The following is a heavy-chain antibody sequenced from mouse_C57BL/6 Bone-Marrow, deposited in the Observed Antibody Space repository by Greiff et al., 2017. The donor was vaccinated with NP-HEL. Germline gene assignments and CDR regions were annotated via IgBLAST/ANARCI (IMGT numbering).Heavy chain of an antibody. CDR3: ATYGYDDAMDY. CDR2: ISDGGSYT. V-gene: IGHV5-4*01. Sequence: EVQVVESGGGLVKPGGSLKLSCAASGFTFSSYAMSWVRQTPEKRLEWVATISDGGSYTYYPDNVKGRFTISRDNAKNNLYLQMSHLKSEDTAMYYCATYGYDDAMDYWGQGTSVTVSS. J-gene: IGHJ4*01. D-gene: IGHD2-2*01. CDR1: GFTFSSYA.